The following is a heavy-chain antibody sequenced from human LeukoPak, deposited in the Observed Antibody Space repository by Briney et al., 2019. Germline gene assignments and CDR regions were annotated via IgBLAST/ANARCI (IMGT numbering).Heavy chain of an antibody. Sequence: ASVKVSCKASGYTFTSYYMHWVRQAPGQGLEWMGIINPSGGSTSYAQKFQGRITMTRDTSTSTVYMELSSLRSEDTAVYYCAREGRGGYGMDVWGQGTTVTVSS. J-gene: IGHJ6*02. CDR1: GYTFTSYY. CDR3: AREGRGGYGMDV. CDR2: INPSGGST. V-gene: IGHV1-46*01. D-gene: IGHD3-10*01.